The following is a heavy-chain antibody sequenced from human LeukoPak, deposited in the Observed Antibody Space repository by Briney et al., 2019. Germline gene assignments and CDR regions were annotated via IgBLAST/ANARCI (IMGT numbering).Heavy chain of an antibody. CDR1: GGSISSGGYS. J-gene: IGHJ4*02. CDR2: INHSGST. D-gene: IGHD3-22*01. Sequence: SQTLSLTCAVSGGSISSGGYSWSWIRQPPGKGLEWIGEINHSGSTNYNPSLKSRVTISVDTSKNQFSLKLSSVTAADTAVYYCARVRSSGYYYFDYWGQGTLVTVSS. V-gene: IGHV4-30-2*01. CDR3: ARVRSSGYYYFDY.